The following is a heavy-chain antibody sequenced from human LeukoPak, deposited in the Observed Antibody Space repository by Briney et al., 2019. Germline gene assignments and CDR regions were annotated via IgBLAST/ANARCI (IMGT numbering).Heavy chain of an antibody. CDR2: FDPEDGET. CDR3: ARPKYYDILTCFDY. J-gene: IGHJ4*02. D-gene: IGHD3-9*01. CDR1: GYALTALS. Sequence: ASVKVSCKVSGYALTALSMHWVRQAPGKGLEWMGGFDPEDGETIFSQKFQGRVTMTEDTSTDTAYMELSSLRSEDTAVYYCARPKYYDILTCFDYWGQGTLVTVSS. V-gene: IGHV1-24*01.